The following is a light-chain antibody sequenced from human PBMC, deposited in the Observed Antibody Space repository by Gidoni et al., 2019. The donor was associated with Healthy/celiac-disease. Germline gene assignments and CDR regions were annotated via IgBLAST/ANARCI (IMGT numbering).Light chain of an antibody. Sequence: DIQMTQSPSTLSASVGERVTITCRASQSISTWLAWYQQKPGKAPKLLIYDAFSLESGVTSRFSGSGPGTEFTLTISSLQPEDFATHSCQKYNSYTWTFGQGTKVEIK. CDR3: QKYNSYTWT. J-gene: IGKJ1*01. V-gene: IGKV1-5*01. CDR1: QSISTW. CDR2: DAF.